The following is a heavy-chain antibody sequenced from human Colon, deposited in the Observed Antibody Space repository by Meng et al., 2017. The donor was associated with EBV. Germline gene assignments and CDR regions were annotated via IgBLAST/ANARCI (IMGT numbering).Heavy chain of an antibody. Sequence: HVTPRGAAPGVAAPEGPPSLTCDGPGDYMRKKNGWPFALLPPRTGLKWSGKIYHSGSINYNPSLRGRATISVDMSKNQFSLNRRSVTAADTAVYYCARTGVGLAFDYWGLGTLVTVSS. CDR3: ARTGVGLAFDY. CDR2: IYHSGSI. D-gene: IGHD2-8*01. J-gene: IGHJ4*02. CDR1: GDYMRKKNG. V-gene: IGHV4-4*02.